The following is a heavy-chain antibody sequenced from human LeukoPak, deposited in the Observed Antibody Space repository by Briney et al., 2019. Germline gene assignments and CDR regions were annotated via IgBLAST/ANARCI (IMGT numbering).Heavy chain of an antibody. D-gene: IGHD3/OR15-3a*01. CDR3: AKDLQGDLWYFDY. J-gene: IGHJ4*02. CDR2: ISYDGSNK. Sequence: PGRSLRLSCAASGXTFSSHGMHWVRQAPGKGLESVAVISYDGSNKYYADSVKGRFTISRDNSKNKLYLQMNSLRAEDTAVYYCAKDLQGDLWYFDYWGQGTLVTVSS. V-gene: IGHV3-30*18. CDR1: GXTFSSHG.